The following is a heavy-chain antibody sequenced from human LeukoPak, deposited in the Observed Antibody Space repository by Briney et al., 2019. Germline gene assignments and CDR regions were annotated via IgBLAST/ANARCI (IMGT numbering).Heavy chain of an antibody. CDR1: ALTFSSYT. V-gene: IGHV3-30-3*01. Sequence: PGRSLRLSFAPSALTFSSYTMQSGRQTPGRGQGCVAVISYDGSNKYYADSVKGRFTITRDNTKNTLYLQMNSLRTEDTAVYYCARDFGLLDDILTGYQYYYGMDVWGQGTTVTVSS. CDR2: ISYDGSNK. CDR3: ARDFGLLDDILTGYQYYYGMDV. D-gene: IGHD3-9*01. J-gene: IGHJ6*02.